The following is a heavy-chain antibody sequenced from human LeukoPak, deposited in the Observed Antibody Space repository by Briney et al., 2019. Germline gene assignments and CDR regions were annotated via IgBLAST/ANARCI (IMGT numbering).Heavy chain of an antibody. V-gene: IGHV4-4*02. J-gene: IGHJ5*02. Sequence: SETLSLTCAVSGGSISSSNWWSWVRQPPGKGLEWIGEIYHSGSTNYNPSLKSRVTISVDTSKNQFSLKLSSVTAADTAVYYCARLRITMIVVVMPPGWFDPWGQGTLVTVSS. CDR2: IYHSGST. CDR1: GGSISSSNW. D-gene: IGHD3-22*01. CDR3: ARLRITMIVVVMPPGWFDP.